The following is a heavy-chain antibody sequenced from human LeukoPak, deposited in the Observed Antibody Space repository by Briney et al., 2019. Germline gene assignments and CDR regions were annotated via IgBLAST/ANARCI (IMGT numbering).Heavy chain of an antibody. Sequence: GGSLRLSCAASGFTFSSFVMSWVRQTPGKGLEWVATLSGSDGTTHYADSVQGRFTISRDNSKNTLYLEKSSLRVGDTAVYYCAKDVRVGVTPFFDYWGQGTPVTVSS. CDR2: LSGSDGTT. J-gene: IGHJ4*02. CDR3: AKDVRVGVTPFFDY. CDR1: GFTFSSFV. D-gene: IGHD1-26*01. V-gene: IGHV3-23*01.